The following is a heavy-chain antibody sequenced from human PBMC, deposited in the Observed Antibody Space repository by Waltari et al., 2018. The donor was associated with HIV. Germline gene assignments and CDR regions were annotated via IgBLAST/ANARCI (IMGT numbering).Heavy chain of an antibody. V-gene: IGHV4-34*01. CDR1: GGSFSGYY. CDR2: INHGGST. CDR3: ARGGEVLLWFGKLAFDP. Sequence: QVQLQQWGAGLLKPSETLSLTCAVYGGSFSGYYWSWIRQPPGKGLEWIGEINHGGSTNKNPSIKSGVSISGDTSKNQFSRKRSSVTAADTAVYYCARGGEVLLWFGKLAFDPWGQGTLVTVSS. D-gene: IGHD3-10*01. J-gene: IGHJ5*02.